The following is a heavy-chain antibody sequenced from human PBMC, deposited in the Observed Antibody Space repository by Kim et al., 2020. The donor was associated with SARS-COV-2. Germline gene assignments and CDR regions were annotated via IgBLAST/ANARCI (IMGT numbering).Heavy chain of an antibody. J-gene: IGHJ4*02. Sequence: GGSLRLSCAASGFTFSSYAMSWVRQAPGKGLEWVSAISGSGGSTYYADSVKGRFTISRDNSKNTLYLQMNSLRAEDTAVYYCAKGEHCAGDCYLFDYWGQGTLVTVSS. CDR1: GFTFSSYA. D-gene: IGHD2-21*02. CDR3: AKGEHCAGDCYLFDY. V-gene: IGHV3-23*01. CDR2: ISGSGGST.